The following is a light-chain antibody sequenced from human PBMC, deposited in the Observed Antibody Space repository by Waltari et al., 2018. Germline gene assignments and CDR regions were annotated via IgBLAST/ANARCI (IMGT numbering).Light chain of an antibody. V-gene: IGLV3-21*04. CDR2: YDS. CDR1: NIENKR. Sequence: SYVLTQPPSVSVAPGETARVTCGGANIENKRVHCYQQKPGQAPVLVMYYDSDRPSGIPERFSGSKSGNTATLTISWVEAGDEADYFCQVWDSTIDHYVFGTGTKVTVL. J-gene: IGLJ1*01. CDR3: QVWDSTIDHYV.